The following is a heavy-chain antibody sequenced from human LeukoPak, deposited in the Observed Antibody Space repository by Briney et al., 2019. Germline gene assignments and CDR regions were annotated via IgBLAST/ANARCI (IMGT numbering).Heavy chain of an antibody. CDR2: IYHSGST. CDR1: GGSISSGGYY. V-gene: IGHV4-30-2*01. Sequence: PSETLSLTCTVSGGSISSGGYYWSWIRQPPGKGLEWIGYIYHSGSTYYNPSLKSRVTISVDRSKNQFSLKLSSVTAADTAVYYCARTLGSSSHSDYWGQETLVTVSS. J-gene: IGHJ4*02. D-gene: IGHD6-6*01. CDR3: ARTLGSSSHSDY.